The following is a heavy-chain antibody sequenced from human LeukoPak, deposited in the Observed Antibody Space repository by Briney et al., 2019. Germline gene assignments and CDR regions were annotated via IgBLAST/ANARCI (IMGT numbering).Heavy chain of an antibody. CDR3: ARRPVVGAFDI. J-gene: IGHJ3*02. D-gene: IGHD2-15*01. CDR1: GGSISSSSYY. CDR2: IYYSGST. Sequence: SETLSLTCTVSGGSISSSSYYWGWIRQPPGKGLEWIGSIYYSGSTYYNPSLKSRVTISVDTSKNQFSLKLSSVTAADTAVYYCARRPVVGAFDIWGQGTMVTVSS. V-gene: IGHV4-39*07.